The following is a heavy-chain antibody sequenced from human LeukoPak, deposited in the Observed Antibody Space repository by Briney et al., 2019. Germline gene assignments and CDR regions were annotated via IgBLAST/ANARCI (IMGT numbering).Heavy chain of an antibody. Sequence: TGGSLRLSCAASGFTFNNYNMNWVRQAPGKGLEWVSYISSSGSTTYYADSVKGRFTISRDNAKNSLYLQMNSLRAEDTAVYYCAELGITMIGGVWGKGTTVTISS. V-gene: IGHV3-48*04. CDR1: GFTFNNYN. D-gene: IGHD3-10*02. CDR3: AELGITMIGGV. CDR2: ISSSGSTT. J-gene: IGHJ6*04.